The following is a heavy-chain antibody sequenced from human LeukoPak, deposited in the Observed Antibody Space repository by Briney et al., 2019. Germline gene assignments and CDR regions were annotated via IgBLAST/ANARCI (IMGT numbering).Heavy chain of an antibody. D-gene: IGHD5-24*01. V-gene: IGHV3-9*01. CDR3: AKDLRDGYNGVGRLGGMDV. CDR1: GFTFDDYA. CDR2: ISWNSGSI. J-gene: IGHJ6*02. Sequence: GGSLRLSCAASGFTFDDYAMHWVRQAPGKGLEWVSGISWNSGSIGYADSVKGRFTISRDNAKNSLYLQMNSLRAEDTALYYCAKDLRDGYNGVGRLGGMDVWGQGTTVTVSS.